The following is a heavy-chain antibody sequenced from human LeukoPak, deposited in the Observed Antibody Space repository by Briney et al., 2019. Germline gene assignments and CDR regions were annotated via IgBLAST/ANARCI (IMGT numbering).Heavy chain of an antibody. Sequence: AGSLRLSCAASGFTFNRYWMSWVRQAPGKGLQWVANIKQDGSANYYVDSVKGRFTISRDNAKNSLYLQMNSLRAEDTAVYYCARVEASGYDYGAFDYWGQGTLVTVSS. V-gene: IGHV3-7*01. J-gene: IGHJ4*02. D-gene: IGHD5-12*01. CDR1: GFTFNRYW. CDR2: IKQDGSAN. CDR3: ARVEASGYDYGAFDY.